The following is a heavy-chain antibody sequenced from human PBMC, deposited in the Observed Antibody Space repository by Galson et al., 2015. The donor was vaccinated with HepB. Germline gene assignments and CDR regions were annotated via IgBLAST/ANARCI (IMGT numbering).Heavy chain of an antibody. Sequence: SVKVSCKASGYTFTGHYIHWVRQAPGQGLEWMGWINPKTGGTNYAEKFQGRGTMTRDTSISTAYMELSRLRSDDSAVYYCARSPFDSWFGELLFLDYWGQGILVTVSS. V-gene: IGHV1-2*02. CDR1: GYTFTGHY. J-gene: IGHJ4*02. D-gene: IGHD3-10*01. CDR3: ARSPFDSWFGELLFLDY. CDR2: INPKTGGT.